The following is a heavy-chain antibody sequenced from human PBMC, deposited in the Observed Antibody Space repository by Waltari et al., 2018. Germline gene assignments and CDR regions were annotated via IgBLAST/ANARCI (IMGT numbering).Heavy chain of an antibody. CDR2: IYYSGST. V-gene: IGHV4-31*03. CDR3: ARTYYYDSSGSYYFDY. CDR1: GGSISSGGYY. Sequence: QVQLQESGPGLVKPSQTLSLTCTVSGGSISSGGYYWSSIRQHPGKGLEWIGYIYYSGSTYYNPSLKSRVTISVDTSKNQFSLKLSSVTAADTAVYYCARTYYYDSSGSYYFDYWGQGTLVTVSS. J-gene: IGHJ4*02. D-gene: IGHD3-22*01.